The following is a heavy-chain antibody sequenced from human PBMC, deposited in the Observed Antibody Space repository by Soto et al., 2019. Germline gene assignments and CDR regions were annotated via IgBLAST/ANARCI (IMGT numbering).Heavy chain of an antibody. Sequence: ASVKVSCKASGYTFTXCGISWVRQAPGQGLEWMGWISTYNGNTKYAQKLQGRVTMTTDTSTSTAYMELRSLRSDDTAVFYCAREMVRGVGSDYWGQGALVTVSS. CDR3: AREMVRGVGSDY. V-gene: IGHV1-18*01. CDR1: GYTFTXCG. CDR2: ISTYNGNT. D-gene: IGHD3-10*01. J-gene: IGHJ4*02.